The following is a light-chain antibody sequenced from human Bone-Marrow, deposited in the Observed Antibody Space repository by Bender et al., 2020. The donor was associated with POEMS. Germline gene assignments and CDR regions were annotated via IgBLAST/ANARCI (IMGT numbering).Light chain of an antibody. V-gene: IGLV2-23*01. CDR2: EGA. J-gene: IGLJ1*01. CDR3: CSPAGTSLV. CDR1: NNL. Sequence: QSALTQPASMSASPGQSITISCTGANNLVSWYQQHPGKAPKLLIYEGAKRPSGASDRFSGSTSANTASLTISGLQAEDEGDYFCCSPAGTSLVFKSGTKVTVL.